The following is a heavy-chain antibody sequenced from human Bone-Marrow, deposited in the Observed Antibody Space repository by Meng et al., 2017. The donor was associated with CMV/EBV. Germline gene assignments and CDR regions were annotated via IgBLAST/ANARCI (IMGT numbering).Heavy chain of an antibody. CDR1: GFTFSRYW. V-gene: IGHV3-7*01. Sequence: GESLKISCAASGFTFSRYWMSWVRQAPGKGLEWVANIKQDGSEKYYVDSVKGRFTISRDNAKNTLYLQMNSLRDEDTAVYYCARQWEFVSPLDHWGQGTLVTVSS. CDR2: IKQDGSEK. D-gene: IGHD1-26*01. J-gene: IGHJ4*02. CDR3: ARQWEFVSPLDH.